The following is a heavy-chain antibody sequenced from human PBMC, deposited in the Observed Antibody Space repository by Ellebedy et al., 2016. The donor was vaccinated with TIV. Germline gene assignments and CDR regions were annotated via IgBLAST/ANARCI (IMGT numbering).Heavy chain of an antibody. J-gene: IGHJ4*02. CDR2: ISYDGSNK. Sequence: GESLKISXAASGFTFSSYGMHWVRQAPGKGLEWVAVISYDGSNKYYADSVKGRFTISRDNSKNTLYLQMNSLRAEDTAVYYCAKDIWALTPMVRGAAFDYWGQGTLVTVSS. D-gene: IGHD3-10*01. CDR3: AKDIWALTPMVRGAAFDY. V-gene: IGHV3-30*18. CDR1: GFTFSSYG.